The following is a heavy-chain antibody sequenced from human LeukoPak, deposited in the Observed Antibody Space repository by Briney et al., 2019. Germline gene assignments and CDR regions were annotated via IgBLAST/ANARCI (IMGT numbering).Heavy chain of an antibody. Sequence: ASVKFSCKVSGYTFTDYYMHWVQQAPGKGLEWMGLVAPEDGETIYAEKFQGRVTITADTSTDTAYMELSSLRSEDTAVYYCATADYLGGCSSTSCTNIDYWGQGTLVTVSS. J-gene: IGHJ4*02. CDR1: GYTFTDYY. CDR2: VAPEDGET. CDR3: ATADYLGGCSSTSCTNIDY. D-gene: IGHD2-2*01. V-gene: IGHV1-69-2*01.